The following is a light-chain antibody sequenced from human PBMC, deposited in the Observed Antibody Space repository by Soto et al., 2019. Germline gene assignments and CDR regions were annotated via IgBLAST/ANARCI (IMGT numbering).Light chain of an antibody. Sequence: IVLTQSPGTLSLSPGERATLSCRASQSVDSNYLAWYQQKPGQAPRLLIYGASRRATGIPDRFSGGGSGTDFILTISRLEPEDYAVYYCQQYSSGMFGQGTRVEI. CDR1: QSVDSNY. V-gene: IGKV3-20*01. CDR2: GAS. CDR3: QQYSSGM. J-gene: IGKJ1*01.